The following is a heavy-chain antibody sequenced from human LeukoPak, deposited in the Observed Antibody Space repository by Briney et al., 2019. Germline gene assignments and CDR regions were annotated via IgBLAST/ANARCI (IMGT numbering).Heavy chain of an antibody. Sequence: PGGSLRLSCAASGFTFSSYAMSWVRQAPGKGLEWVSAISGSGGSTYYADSVKGRFTTSRDNSKNTLYLQMNSLRAEDTAVYYCAKDGGYSGYDSYPYYFDYWGQGTLVTVSS. CDR2: ISGSGGST. V-gene: IGHV3-23*01. J-gene: IGHJ4*02. CDR3: AKDGGYSGYDSYPYYFDY. CDR1: GFTFSSYA. D-gene: IGHD5-12*01.